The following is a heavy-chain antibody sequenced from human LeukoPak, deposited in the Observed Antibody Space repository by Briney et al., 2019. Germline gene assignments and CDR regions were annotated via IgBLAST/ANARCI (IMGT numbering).Heavy chain of an antibody. V-gene: IGHV5-10-1*01. J-gene: IGHJ5*02. CDR2: IDPSDSYT. D-gene: IGHD2-15*01. CDR3: ARHLFRMNWFDP. CDR1: GYSFTSYW. Sequence: GESLKISCKGSGYSFTSYWISWVRQMPGKGLEWMGRIDPSDSYTNYSPSFQGHVTISAGKSISTAYLQWSSLKASDTAMYYCARHLFRMNWFDPWGQGTLVTVSS.